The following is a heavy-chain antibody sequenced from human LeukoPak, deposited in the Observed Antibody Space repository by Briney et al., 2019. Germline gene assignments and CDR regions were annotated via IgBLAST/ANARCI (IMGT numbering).Heavy chain of an antibody. V-gene: IGHV1-8*01. Sequence: ASVKVSCKASGYTFTSYDINWVRQATGQGLEWMGWMNPNSGNTGYAQKFQGRVTMTRNTSISTAYMELSSLRSEDTAVYYCARAEYKTSYDFWSGYYRSGDYYYYGMDVWGQGTTVTVSS. CDR3: ARAEYKTSYDFWSGYYRSGDYYYYGMDV. CDR1: GYTFTSYD. D-gene: IGHD3-3*01. CDR2: MNPNSGNT. J-gene: IGHJ6*02.